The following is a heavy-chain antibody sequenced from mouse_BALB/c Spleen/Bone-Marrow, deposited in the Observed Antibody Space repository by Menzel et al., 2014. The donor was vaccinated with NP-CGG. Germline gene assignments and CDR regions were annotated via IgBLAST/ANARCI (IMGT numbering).Heavy chain of an antibody. D-gene: IGHD4-1*01. Sequence: EVQVVESGGGLVQPGGSRKLSCAASGFTFSSFGMHWARQAPERGLEWVAYISSGSSTIFYADTVKGRFTISRDNPKNTLFLQMTSLRSEDTAMYYCTRGGNWEDFDYWGQGTTLTVSS. V-gene: IGHV5-17*02. CDR3: TRGGNWEDFDY. CDR2: ISSGSSTI. CDR1: GFTFSSFG. J-gene: IGHJ2*01.